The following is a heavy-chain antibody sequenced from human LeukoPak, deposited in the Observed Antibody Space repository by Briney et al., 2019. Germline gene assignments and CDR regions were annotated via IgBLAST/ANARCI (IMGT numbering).Heavy chain of an antibody. V-gene: IGHV4-30-2*01. J-gene: IGHJ4*02. CDR2: IYHSGST. Sequence: PSQTLSLTCAVSGGSISSGGYSWSWIRQPPGKGLEWIGYIYHSGSTYYNPSLKSRVTISVDTSKNQFSLKLTSVTTADTAVYYCARAGGVKTAALDLDYWGQGTLVTVSS. CDR1: GGSISSGGYS. D-gene: IGHD6-25*01. CDR3: ARAGGVKTAALDLDY.